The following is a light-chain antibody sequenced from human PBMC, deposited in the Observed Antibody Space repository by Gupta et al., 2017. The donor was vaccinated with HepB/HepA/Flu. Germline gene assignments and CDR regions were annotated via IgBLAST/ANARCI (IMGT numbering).Light chain of an antibody. Sequence: DIVLTQSPGTLSLSPGERATLSCRASQSVSSSYLAWYQQKPGQAPRLLIYGASSRATGIPDRFSGSGSGTDCTLTISRLEPEDFAVYYCQQYGSSPLTFGQGTKVEIK. V-gene: IGKV3-20*01. CDR3: QQYGSSPLT. CDR1: QSVSSSY. J-gene: IGKJ1*01. CDR2: GAS.